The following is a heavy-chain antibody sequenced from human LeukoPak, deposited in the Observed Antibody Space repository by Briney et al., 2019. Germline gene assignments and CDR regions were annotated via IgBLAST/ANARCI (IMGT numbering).Heavy chain of an antibody. V-gene: IGHV3-66*04. CDR1: GFTVSSNY. CDR2: IYSGGST. CDR3: AKLYSYGYPDDY. Sequence: GGSLRLSCAASGFTVSSNYMSWVRQAPGRGLEWVSVIYSGGSTYYADSVKGRFTISRDNSKNTLYLQMNSLRAEDTAVYYYAKLYSYGYPDDYWGQGTLVTVSS. J-gene: IGHJ4*02. D-gene: IGHD5-18*01.